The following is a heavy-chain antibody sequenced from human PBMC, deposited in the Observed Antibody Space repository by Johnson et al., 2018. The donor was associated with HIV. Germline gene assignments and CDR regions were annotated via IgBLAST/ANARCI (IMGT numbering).Heavy chain of an antibody. Sequence: VQLVESGVGLVKPGGSLRLSCEASGFTFSNAWMSWVRQAPGKGLEWVGRVKSKTDGGTTDYAAPVKGRFTISRDDSKNTLYLQMNSLRVEDTAVYYCANSGSPTWGQGTVVTVSS. V-gene: IGHV3-15*01. CDR3: ANSGSPT. CDR2: VKSKTDGGTT. D-gene: IGHD1-26*01. CDR1: GFTFSNAW. J-gene: IGHJ3*01.